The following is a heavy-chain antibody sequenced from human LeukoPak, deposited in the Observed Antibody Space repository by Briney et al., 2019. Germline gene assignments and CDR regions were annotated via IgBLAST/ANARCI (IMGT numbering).Heavy chain of an antibody. CDR2: INGDESST. CDR1: GFTFSSYW. V-gene: IGHV3-74*01. CDR3: AGRNKWSGYYDYYYYYMDF. Sequence: GGSLRLSCVVSGFTFSSYWMHWVRHAPGKGLVWVSRINGDESSTNYADSVKGRFTISRDNATNTLYLQMNSLRSEDAAVYYCAGRNKWSGYYDYYYYYMDFWGKGTMVTVSS. D-gene: IGHD3-3*01. J-gene: IGHJ6*03.